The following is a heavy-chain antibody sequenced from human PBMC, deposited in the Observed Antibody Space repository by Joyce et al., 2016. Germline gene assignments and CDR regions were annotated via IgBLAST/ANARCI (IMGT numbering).Heavy chain of an antibody. CDR3: ARRGIELDY. CDR2: IYIANGET. CDR1: GYDFTNYG. J-gene: IGHJ4*02. V-gene: IGHV1-18*04. D-gene: IGHD3-16*01. Sequence: QVQLVQSGAEVSKPGASVKLSCRASGYDFTNYGISWVRQAPGQGIEWRGYIYIANGETRYAQNLQGRVTLTADTSTNTGYMELKSLRSDDTAIYYCARRGIELDYWGQGTLVTVSS.